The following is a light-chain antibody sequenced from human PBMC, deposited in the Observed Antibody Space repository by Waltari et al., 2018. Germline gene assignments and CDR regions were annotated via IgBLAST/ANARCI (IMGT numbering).Light chain of an antibody. J-gene: IGLJ3*02. CDR3: AAWDDRLNGGV. CDR2: GND. CDR1: SSNLGTNT. Sequence: QSVLTQPPSASGTPGQTVTISCSGGSSNLGTNTVNWYRQVPGAAPKLLIDGNDQRPSGVPARFSGSKSGTSASLAISGLQSEDEADYYCAAWDDRLNGGVFGGGTKLTVL. V-gene: IGLV1-44*01.